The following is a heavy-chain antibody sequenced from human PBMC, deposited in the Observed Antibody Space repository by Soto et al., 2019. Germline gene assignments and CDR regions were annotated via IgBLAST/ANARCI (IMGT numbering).Heavy chain of an antibody. CDR1: GFTFSSYA. CDR3: AKDFYYGPHYWYFDL. D-gene: IGHD3-10*01. V-gene: IGHV3-23*01. Sequence: EVQLLESGGGWVQPGGSLRLSCAASGFTFSSYAMSSVRQAPGKGLEWVSAISGSGGSTYYADSVKGRFTISRDNSKNTLYLKMNSLRAEDTAVYYCAKDFYYGPHYWYFDLWGRGTLVTVSS. CDR2: ISGSGGST. J-gene: IGHJ2*01.